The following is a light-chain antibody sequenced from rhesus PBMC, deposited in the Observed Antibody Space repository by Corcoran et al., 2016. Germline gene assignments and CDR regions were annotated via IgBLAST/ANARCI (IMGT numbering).Light chain of an antibody. V-gene: IGKV1-46*01. CDR1: QSFSSS. CDR3: QQYYSDPYS. J-gene: IGKJ2*01. Sequence: DIQMTQSPSSLSASVGDTVTITCRASQSFSSSLAWYQQKPGKAPKLLMYVASSLQSGVPSRFSGSKAGTDFTLTISSLQPEDIASYYWQQYYSDPYSFGQGTKVEIK. CDR2: VAS.